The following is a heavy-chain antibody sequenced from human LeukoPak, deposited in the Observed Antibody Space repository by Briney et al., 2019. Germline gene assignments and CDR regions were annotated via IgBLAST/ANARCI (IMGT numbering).Heavy chain of an antibody. CDR3: ARGRATTVSVYYYNYMDV. J-gene: IGHJ6*03. CDR2: INSVGSNT. CDR1: GFTLSSYW. Sequence: GGPLRLSCAVSGFTLSSYWMHWVRRVPGTGLVWVSSINSVGSNTNYADSLKGRFTISRDNAKNTVYLQINSLRAEDTAVYYCARGRATTVSVYYYNYMDVWGKGTTVTVS. V-gene: IGHV3-74*01. D-gene: IGHD4-11*01.